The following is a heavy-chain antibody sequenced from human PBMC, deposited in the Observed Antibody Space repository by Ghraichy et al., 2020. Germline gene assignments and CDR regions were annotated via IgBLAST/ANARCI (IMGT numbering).Heavy chain of an antibody. V-gene: IGHV3-74*01. CDR1: GFTFSSYW. J-gene: IGHJ4*02. D-gene: IGHD3-22*01. CDR2: INSDGSST. Sequence: GGSLRLSCAASGFTFSSYWMHWVRQAPGKGLVWVSRINSDGSSTSYADSVKGRFTISRDNAKNTLYLQMNSLRAEDTAVYYCARDSVPYYYDSSGYQDYWGQGTLVTVSS. CDR3: ARDSVPYYYDSSGYQDY.